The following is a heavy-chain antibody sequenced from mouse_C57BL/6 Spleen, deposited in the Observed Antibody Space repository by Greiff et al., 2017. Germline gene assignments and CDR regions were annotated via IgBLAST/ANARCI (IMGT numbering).Heavy chain of an antibody. CDR2: INPNYGST. CDR3: EKSGSGSGDAMDY. V-gene: IGHV1-39*01. J-gene: IGHJ4*01. Sequence: EVQRVESGPELVKPGASVKLSCKASGYSFTDYNMNWVKQSPGQSLEWIGVINPNYGSTSYNKKFKGKATLTVDQSSSTAYMQLNSLTSEDSAVXDGEKSGSGSGDAMDYWGQGTSVTVSA. CDR1: GYSFTDYN. D-gene: IGHD1-3*01.